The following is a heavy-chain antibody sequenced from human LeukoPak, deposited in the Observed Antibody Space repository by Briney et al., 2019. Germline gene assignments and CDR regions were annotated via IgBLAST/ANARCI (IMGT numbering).Heavy chain of an antibody. J-gene: IGHJ4*02. Sequence: GGSLRLSCAASGNYWMHWVRQAPGKGLVWVSHINSDGSWTSYADSVKGRFTISRGNSKNTLYLQMNSLRAEDTAVYYCAKEGYYDFWSGYYTIWDYWGQGTLVTVSS. CDR1: GNYW. CDR2: INSDGSWT. V-gene: IGHV3-74*01. D-gene: IGHD3-3*01. CDR3: AKEGYYDFWSGYYTIWDY.